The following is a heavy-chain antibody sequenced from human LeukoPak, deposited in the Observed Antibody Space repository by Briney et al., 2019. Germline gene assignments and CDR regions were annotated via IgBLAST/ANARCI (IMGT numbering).Heavy chain of an antibody. Sequence: SETLSLTCTVSGGSISSYYWSWIRQPPGKGLEWIGYIYYSGSTNYNPSLKSRVTISVDTSKNLFSLKLSSVTAADTAVYYCARAPGQGATFFDYWGQGTLVTVSS. D-gene: IGHD1-26*01. CDR3: ARAPGQGATFFDY. CDR2: IYYSGST. J-gene: IGHJ4*02. CDR1: GGSISSYY. V-gene: IGHV4-59*01.